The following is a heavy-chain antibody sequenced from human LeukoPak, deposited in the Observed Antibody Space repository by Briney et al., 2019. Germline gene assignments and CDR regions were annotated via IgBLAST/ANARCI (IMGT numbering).Heavy chain of an antibody. D-gene: IGHD3-10*01. Sequence: GGSLRLSCAASGFSFSNYAMSGVRQATGEGREWVSGISGSGGNTYYADSVKGRLTLSRENSKHTLYLQMSSLRAADTAVYYCAKDRDITMVRGVTFDWGQGNLVTVSS. CDR2: ISGSGGNT. V-gene: IGHV3-23*01. CDR3: AKDRDITMVRGVTFD. CDR1: GFSFSNYA. J-gene: IGHJ4*02.